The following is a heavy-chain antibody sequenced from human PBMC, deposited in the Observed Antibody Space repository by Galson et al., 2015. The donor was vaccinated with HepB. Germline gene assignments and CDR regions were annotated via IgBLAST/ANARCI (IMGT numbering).Heavy chain of an antibody. CDR2: ISYDGSNK. V-gene: IGHV3-30-3*01. CDR1: GGSCGSYA. Sequence: AMILSCAAAGGSCGSYAMSWGRQGPVKRLERVAVISYDGSNKYYADSVKGRFTISRDNSKNTLYLQRNSLRAEDSAVYDGARASRGFDYWGQGTLVTVSS. D-gene: IGHD2-2*01. CDR3: ARASRGFDY. J-gene: IGHJ4*02.